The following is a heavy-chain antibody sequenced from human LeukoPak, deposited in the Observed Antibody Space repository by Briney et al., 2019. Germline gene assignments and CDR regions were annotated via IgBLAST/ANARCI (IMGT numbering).Heavy chain of an antibody. D-gene: IGHD3-22*01. CDR3: ARDGGYDSSGYYYFDY. V-gene: IGHV3-30-3*01. J-gene: IGHJ4*02. CDR1: GFTFNSYA. CDR2: ISYDGSNK. Sequence: GRSLRLSCAASGFTFNSYAMHWVRQAPGKGLEWVAVISYDGSNKYYADSVKSRFTISRDNSKNTLYLQMNSLRAEDTAVYYCARDGGYDSSGYYYFDYWGQGTLVTVSS.